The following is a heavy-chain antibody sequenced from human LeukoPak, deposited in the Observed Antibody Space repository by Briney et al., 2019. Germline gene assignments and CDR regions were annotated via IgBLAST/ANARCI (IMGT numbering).Heavy chain of an antibody. V-gene: IGHV1-18*01. CDR3: ARSNYDFWSGYYNYYYMDV. CDR2: ISAYNGNT. D-gene: IGHD3-3*01. CDR1: GYTFTSYG. J-gene: IGHJ6*03. Sequence: ASVKVSCKASGYTFTSYGIRWVRQAPGQGLEWMGWISAYNGNTNYAQKLQGRVTMTTDTSTSKAYMELRSLRSDDTAVYYCARSNYDFWSGYYNYYYMDVWGKGTRSPSP.